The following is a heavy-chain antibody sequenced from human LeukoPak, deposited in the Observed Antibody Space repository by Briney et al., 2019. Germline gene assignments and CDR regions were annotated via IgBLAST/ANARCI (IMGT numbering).Heavy chain of an antibody. D-gene: IGHD4-17*01. CDR1: GGSISSGDYY. J-gene: IGHJ4*02. Sequence: KPSETLSLTCTGSGGSISSGDYYWSWIRQPPGKGLEWIGYIYYSGSTYYNPSFKSRVTISVDTSKNQFSLKLSSVTAADTAVYYCAREDYGDYLPVYWGQGTLVTVSS. V-gene: IGHV4-30-4*01. CDR2: IYYSGST. CDR3: AREDYGDYLPVY.